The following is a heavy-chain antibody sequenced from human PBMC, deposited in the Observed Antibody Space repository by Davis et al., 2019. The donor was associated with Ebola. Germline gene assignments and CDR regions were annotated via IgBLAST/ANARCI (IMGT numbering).Heavy chain of an antibody. D-gene: IGHD2-2*01. CDR3: VRDTSHQLPHWLYYFYGMDV. CDR1: GFTFNNYY. V-gene: IGHV3-74*01. J-gene: IGHJ6*02. Sequence: GEFLKISCAASGFTFNNYYMHWVRQAPGKGLEWVARIKSDGSTTRYADSVKGRFTISRDNSKNTLFLQMDGLRGEDTAVYYCVRDTSHQLPHWLYYFYGMDVWGQGTTVTVSS. CDR2: IKSDGSTT.